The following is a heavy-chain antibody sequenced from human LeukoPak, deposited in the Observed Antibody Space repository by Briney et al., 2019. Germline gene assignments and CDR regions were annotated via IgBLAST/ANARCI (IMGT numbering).Heavy chain of an antibody. Sequence: SETLSLTCAVSGYSISSGYYWGWTRQPPGKGLEWIGSIYHSGSTYYNPSLKSRVTISVDTSKNQFSLKLSSVTAADTAVYYCARRGYYYDSSGNNWFDPWGQGTLVTVSS. CDR2: IYHSGST. J-gene: IGHJ5*02. D-gene: IGHD3-22*01. CDR3: ARRGYYYDSSGNNWFDP. V-gene: IGHV4-38-2*01. CDR1: GYSISSGYY.